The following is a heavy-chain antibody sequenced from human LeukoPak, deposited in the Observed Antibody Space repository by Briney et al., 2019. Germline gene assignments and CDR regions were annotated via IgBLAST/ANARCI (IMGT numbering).Heavy chain of an antibody. CDR2: INHSGST. CDR1: GGSFSGYY. J-gene: IGHJ5*02. Sequence: PSETLSLTCAVYGGSFSGYYWSWIRQPPGKGLEWIGEINHSGSTNYNPSLKSRVTISVDTSKNQFSLKLSSVTAADTAVYYCARRLSYYDILTGYYPGNWFDPWGQGTLVTVSS. CDR3: ARRLSYYDILTGYYPGNWFDP. V-gene: IGHV4-34*01. D-gene: IGHD3-9*01.